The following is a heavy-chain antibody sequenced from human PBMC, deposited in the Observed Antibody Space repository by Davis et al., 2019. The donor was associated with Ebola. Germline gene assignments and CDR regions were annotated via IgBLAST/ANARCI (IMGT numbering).Heavy chain of an antibody. Sequence: GESLKISCAPSGFTFSNYAMGWVRQAPGKGLEWVSSISGGGETTYYADSVKGRFTISRDNSKNTLFLQMDTMRADDTAVYYCAKGQGYSSTWYFDHWGQGTLVTVSS. D-gene: IGHD2-2*01. V-gene: IGHV3-23*01. J-gene: IGHJ4*02. CDR1: GFTFSNYA. CDR3: AKGQGYSSTWYFDH. CDR2: ISGGGETT.